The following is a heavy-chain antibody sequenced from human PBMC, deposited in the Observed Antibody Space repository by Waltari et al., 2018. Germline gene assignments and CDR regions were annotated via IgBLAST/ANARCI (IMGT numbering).Heavy chain of an antibody. CDR3: AASPRGIVPFDY. Sequence: QVPLVQTGAEVKKPGASVKDSCKASRDTFPGYSIRWVRHAPGQGLACMGWINANSGGTNYAQKCQGRVTRTRDTSISTAYMELSRLRSDDTAVYYCAASPRGIVPFDYWGQGTLVTVSS. CDR1: RDTFPGYS. J-gene: IGHJ4*02. CDR2: INANSGGT. V-gene: IGHV1-2*02. D-gene: IGHD2-15*01.